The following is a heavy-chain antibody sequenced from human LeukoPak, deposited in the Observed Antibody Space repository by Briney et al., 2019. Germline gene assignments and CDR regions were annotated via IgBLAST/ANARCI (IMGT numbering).Heavy chain of an antibody. CDR3: ARLSAYYYGSYFYYYMDV. CDR1: GFTFSSYE. J-gene: IGHJ6*03. CDR2: ISSSGSTI. V-gene: IGHV3-48*03. Sequence: GGSLRLSCAASGFTFSSYEMNWVRQAPGKGLEGVSYISSSGSTIYYADSVKGRFTISRDNAKNSLYLQMNSLRAEDTAVYYCARLSAYYYGSYFYYYMDVWGKGTTVTVSS. D-gene: IGHD3-10*01.